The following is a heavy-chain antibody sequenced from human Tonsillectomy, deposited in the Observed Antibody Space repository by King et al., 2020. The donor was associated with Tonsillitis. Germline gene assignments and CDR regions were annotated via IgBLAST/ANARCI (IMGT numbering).Heavy chain of an antibody. V-gene: IGHV3-66*01. J-gene: IGHJ6*03. CDR3: AREEVLGYYYYMDV. CDR1: GFTVTRNS. Sequence: QLVQSGGGLVQPGGSLRLSCAASGFTVTRNSMNWVRQAPGKGLEWVSAIYSGGSTYYADSVKGRFTISRDISKNTLNLQMKSLRADDTAVYYCAREEVLGYYYYMDVWGKGTTVTVSS. CDR2: IYSGGST. D-gene: IGHD3-3*02.